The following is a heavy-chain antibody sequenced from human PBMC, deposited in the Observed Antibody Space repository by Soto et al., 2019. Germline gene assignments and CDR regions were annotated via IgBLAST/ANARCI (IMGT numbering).Heavy chain of an antibody. J-gene: IGHJ4*02. V-gene: IGHV4-38-2*01. CDR1: GYSISSGYY. D-gene: IGHD3-3*01. CDR2: IYHSGST. Sequence: QVQLQESGPGLVKPSETLSLTCAVSGYSISSGYYWGWIRQPPGKGLEWIGSIYHSGSTYYNPSLKSRVTISVDTSKNQFSLKLSSVTAADTAVYYCARSHWNVRFLEWSQGFDYWGQGTLVTVSS. CDR3: ARSHWNVRFLEWSQGFDY.